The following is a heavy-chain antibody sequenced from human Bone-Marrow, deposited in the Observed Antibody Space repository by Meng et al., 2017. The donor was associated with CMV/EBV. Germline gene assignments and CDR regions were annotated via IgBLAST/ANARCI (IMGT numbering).Heavy chain of an antibody. D-gene: IGHD3-3*01. Sequence: GESLKISCAASGFTFSRYWMQWVRQVPGKGLVWVSRINTDGSSADYAGSVRGRFTVSRDNAKNALYLQMNSLRSEDTAVYYCARRDFWSGGLDDWGQGTLVTVYS. V-gene: IGHV3-74*01. CDR1: GFTFSRYW. CDR2: INTDGSSA. J-gene: IGHJ4*03. CDR3: ARRDFWSGGLDD.